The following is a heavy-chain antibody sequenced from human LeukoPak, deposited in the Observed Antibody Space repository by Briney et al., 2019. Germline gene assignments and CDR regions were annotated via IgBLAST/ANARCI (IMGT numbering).Heavy chain of an antibody. CDR1: GGSISSYY. J-gene: IGHJ4*02. V-gene: IGHV4-59*08. Sequence: PSETLSLTCTVSGGSISSYYWSWIRQPPGEGLEWIGYISFSGSTNYNASLQSRVTISVDTSKNQFSLRLYSVTAADTAVYYRARHVGGTTRDYWGQGTLVTVSS. CDR2: ISFSGST. D-gene: IGHD1-1*01. CDR3: ARHVGGTTRDY.